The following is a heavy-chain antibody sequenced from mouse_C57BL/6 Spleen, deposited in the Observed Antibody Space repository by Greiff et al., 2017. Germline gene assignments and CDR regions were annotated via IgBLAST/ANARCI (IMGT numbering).Heavy chain of an antibody. J-gene: IGHJ3*01. D-gene: IGHD1-1*01. V-gene: IGHV1-85*01. CDR1: GYTFTSYD. CDR3: ARGSSSWFAY. Sequence: VQLQPSGPELVKPGASVKLSCKASGYTFTSYDIHWVKQRPGPGLAWLGWLYPRDGSTKYNPKFTGPATLTVDTSSSTAYMELHSLTSEDSAVYFCARGSSSWFAYGGQGTLVTVSA. CDR2: LYPRDGST.